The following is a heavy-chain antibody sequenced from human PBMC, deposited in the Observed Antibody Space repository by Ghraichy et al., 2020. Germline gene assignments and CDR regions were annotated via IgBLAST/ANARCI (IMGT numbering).Heavy chain of an antibody. J-gene: IGHJ5*02. CDR3: AKEFGVASLGWFDP. V-gene: IGHV3-30*18. D-gene: IGHD3-3*01. Sequence: GGSLRLSCAASGFTFSSYGMHWVRQAPGKGLEWVAVISYDGSNKYYADSVKGRFTISRDNSKNTLYLQMNSLRAEDTAVYYCAKEFGVASLGWFDPWGQGTLVTVSS. CDR1: GFTFSSYG. CDR2: ISYDGSNK.